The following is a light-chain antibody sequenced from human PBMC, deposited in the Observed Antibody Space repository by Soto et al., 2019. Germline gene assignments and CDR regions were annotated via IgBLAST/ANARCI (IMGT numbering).Light chain of an antibody. CDR3: SSYAGNRPLRV. Sequence: QSVLTQPASVSGSPGQSITNSCTGTSSDVGSYNLVSWYQHHPGKAPKPILYEVSQRPSGVPSHFSGSKSGNTSSLTISGLQAEDEADYYCSSYAGNRPLRVLGGVTKLTVL. V-gene: IGLV2-23*02. J-gene: IGLJ3*02. CDR1: SSDVGSYNL. CDR2: EVS.